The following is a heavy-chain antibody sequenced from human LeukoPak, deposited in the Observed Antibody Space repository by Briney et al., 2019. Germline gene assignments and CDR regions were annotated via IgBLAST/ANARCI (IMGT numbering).Heavy chain of an antibody. V-gene: IGHV4-59*01. CDR2: IYYSGDT. J-gene: IGHJ4*02. Sequence: SETLSLTCTVSDGAIAGYSWSWIRQPPGKGLEWIGYIYYSGDTNYNPSLQSRVSVSVDTSKNQFSLKLSSVTAADTAFYYCARSDLYGDYPPGNYWGQGTLVAVSS. CDR1: DGAIAGYS. CDR3: ARSDLYGDYPPGNY. D-gene: IGHD4-17*01.